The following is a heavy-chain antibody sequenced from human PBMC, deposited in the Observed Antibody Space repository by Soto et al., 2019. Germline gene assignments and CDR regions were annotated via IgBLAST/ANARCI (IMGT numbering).Heavy chain of an antibody. J-gene: IGHJ4*02. CDR1: GYTITTYG. Sequence: ASVKVSCKVSGYTITTYGISWVRQAPGQGLEWMGWISTSNGNTKNAEKIQGRVTMTTDTSTSTAYMELTSLRSDDTAVYYCARAGGGSSFDYWGQGTLVTVSS. V-gene: IGHV1-18*04. D-gene: IGHD3-16*01. CDR2: ISTSNGNT. CDR3: ARAGGGSSFDY.